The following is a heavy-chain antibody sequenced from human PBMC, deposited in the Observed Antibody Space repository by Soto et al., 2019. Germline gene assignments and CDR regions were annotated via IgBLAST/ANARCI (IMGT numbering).Heavy chain of an antibody. CDR2: IWYDGSNK. CDR1: GFTFSSYG. D-gene: IGHD3-16*01. V-gene: IGHV3-33*01. J-gene: IGHJ4*02. Sequence: LSLTCAASGFTFSSYGMHWVRQAPGKGLEWVAVIWYDGSNKYYADSVKGRFTISRDNSKNTLYLQMNSLRAEDTAVYYCARFILRSGDVDYWGQGTLVTVSS. CDR3: ARFILRSGDVDY.